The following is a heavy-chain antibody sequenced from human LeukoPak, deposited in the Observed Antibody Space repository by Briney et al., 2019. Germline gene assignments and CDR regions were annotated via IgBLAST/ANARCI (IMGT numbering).Heavy chain of an antibody. CDR2: IRSSSRNM. V-gene: IGHV3-21*01. J-gene: IGHJ1*01. D-gene: IGHD3-22*01. CDR3: ARGYYDSSGYPEYFQH. Sequence: GGSLRLSCAASGFTLSTYTMNWVRQAPGKGLEWVSSIRSSSRNMNYADSVKGRFTVSRDNAKNSLYLQMNSLRAEDTAVYYCARGYYDSSGYPEYFQHWGQGTLVTVSS. CDR1: GFTLSTYT.